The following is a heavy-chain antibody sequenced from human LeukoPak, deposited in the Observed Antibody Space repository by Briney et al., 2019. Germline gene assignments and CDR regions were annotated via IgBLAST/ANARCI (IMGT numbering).Heavy chain of an antibody. D-gene: IGHD2-2*01. CDR3: ARLSQDCSSTSCPPRYYYYYMDV. J-gene: IGHJ6*03. V-gene: IGHV4-39*01. CDR1: GGSISSYY. Sequence: SETLSLTCTVSGGSISSYYWGWIRQPPGKGLEWIGSIYYSGSTYYNPSLKSRVTISVDTSKNQFSLKLSSVTAADTAVYYCARLSQDCSSTSCPPRYYYYYMDVWGKGTTVTVSS. CDR2: IYYSGST.